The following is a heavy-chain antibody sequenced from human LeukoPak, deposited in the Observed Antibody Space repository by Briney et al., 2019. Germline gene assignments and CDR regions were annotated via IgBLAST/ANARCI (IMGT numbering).Heavy chain of an antibody. V-gene: IGHV4-59*12. D-gene: IGHD3-22*01. J-gene: IGHJ4*02. CDR2: IYYSGST. CDR1: GGSISSYY. CDR3: ARGIGYYDSSGYYDFDY. Sequence: PSETLSLTCTVSGGSISSYYWSWIRQPPGKGLEWIGYIYYSGSTNYNPSLKSRVTISVDTSKNQFSLKLSSVTATDTAVYYCARGIGYYDSSGYYDFDYWGQGTLVTVSS.